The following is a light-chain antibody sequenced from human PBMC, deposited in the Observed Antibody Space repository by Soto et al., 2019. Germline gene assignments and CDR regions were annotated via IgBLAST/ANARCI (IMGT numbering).Light chain of an antibody. CDR1: SSDVGSYNL. J-gene: IGLJ2*01. CDR2: EGS. V-gene: IGLV2-23*03. CDR3: CSYAGSSTFV. Sequence: QSVLTQPASVSGSPGQSITISCTGNSSDVGSYNLVSWYQQHPGKAPKLMIYEGSKRPSGVSNRFSGSKSGNTASLTISGLQAEDEADYYCCSYAGSSTFVFGGGTKVTVL.